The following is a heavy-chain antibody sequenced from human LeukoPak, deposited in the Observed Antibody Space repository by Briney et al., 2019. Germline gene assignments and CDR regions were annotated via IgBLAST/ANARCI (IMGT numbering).Heavy chain of an antibody. V-gene: IGHV1-2*02. CDR2: INPNSGGT. CDR1: GYTFTGYY. J-gene: IGHJ4*02. CDR3: ARGWGVVGDLFDY. D-gene: IGHD1-26*01. Sequence: GTSVKVSCKASGYTFTGYYMHWVRQAPGQGLEWTGWINPNSGGTNYAQKFQGRVTMTRDTSISTDYMELSRLRSDDTAVYYCARGWGVVGDLFDYWGQGTLVTVSS.